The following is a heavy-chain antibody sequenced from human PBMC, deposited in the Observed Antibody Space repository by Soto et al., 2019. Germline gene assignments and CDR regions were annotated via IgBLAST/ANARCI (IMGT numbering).Heavy chain of an antibody. J-gene: IGHJ4*02. V-gene: IGHV3-23*01. Sequence: GGSLRLSCAASGFTFSSYAMSWVRQAPGKGLEWVSAISDSGGSTFYADSVKGRFTISRDNSKNTLYLQMNSLRAEDTAVYYCVKDGAYCGGDCYHTQWGQGTLVTVSS. CDR3: VKDGAYCGGDCYHTQ. CDR2: ISDSGGST. CDR1: GFTFSSYA. D-gene: IGHD2-21*01.